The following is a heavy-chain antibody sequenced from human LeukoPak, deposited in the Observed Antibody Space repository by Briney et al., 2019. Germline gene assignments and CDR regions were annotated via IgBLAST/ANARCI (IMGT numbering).Heavy chain of an antibody. V-gene: IGHV5-51*01. Sequence: GESLKISCKGSGYSFTSYWIGWVRQMPGKGLEWMGIIYPGDSDTRYSPSFQGQVTISADKSISTAYLQWGSLKASDTAMYYCARQAIAAAGYYYYGMDVWGQGTTVTVSS. CDR3: ARQAIAAAGYYYYGMDV. J-gene: IGHJ6*02. CDR2: IYPGDSDT. CDR1: GYSFTSYW. D-gene: IGHD6-13*01.